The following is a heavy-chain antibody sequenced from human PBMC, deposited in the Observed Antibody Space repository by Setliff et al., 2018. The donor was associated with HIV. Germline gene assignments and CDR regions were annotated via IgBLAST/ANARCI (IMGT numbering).Heavy chain of an antibody. J-gene: IGHJ4*02. CDR1: GYTFTSYA. Sequence: GASVKVSCKASGYTFTSYAMKWVRQAPGQGLEWMGWINTNTGSPRFAQGFRGRFGFSLDASVTTTYLHIKDLKAEDIAVYYCARDGADYKFRSGTYPFDIWGQGTLVTVSS. V-gene: IGHV7-4-1*02. CDR3: ARDGADYKFRSGTYPFDI. CDR2: INTNTGSP. D-gene: IGHD3-3*01.